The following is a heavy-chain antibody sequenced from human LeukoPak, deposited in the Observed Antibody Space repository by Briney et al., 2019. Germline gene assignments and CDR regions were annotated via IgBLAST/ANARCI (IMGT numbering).Heavy chain of an antibody. D-gene: IGHD6-19*01. V-gene: IGHV1-69*01. J-gene: IGHJ4*02. CDR2: IIPIFGTA. CDR3: ARDRIAVAGNSDFDY. CDR1: GGTFSSYA. Sequence: SVKVSCKASGGTFSSYAISWVRQAPGQGLEWMGGIIPIFGTANYAQKFQGRVTITADESTSTAYMELSSLRSEDTAVYYCARDRIAVAGNSDFDYWGQGTLLTVSS.